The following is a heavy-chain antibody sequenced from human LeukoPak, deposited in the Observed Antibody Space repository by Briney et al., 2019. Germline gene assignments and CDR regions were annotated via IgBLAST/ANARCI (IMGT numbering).Heavy chain of an antibody. D-gene: IGHD5-18*01. J-gene: IGHJ4*02. CDR3: ATIKRGNIYGYFDF. V-gene: IGHV4-59*11. CDR1: GGSMDSHY. CDR2: MLDTVTT. Sequence: PSETLSLTCTVSGGSMDSHYWSWIRQPPGKGLEWIGYMLDTVTTKDNPSLKSRFTLSADTSKNQFSLRLTSVTAADTAVYYCATIKRGNIYGYFDFWGQGILVTVSS.